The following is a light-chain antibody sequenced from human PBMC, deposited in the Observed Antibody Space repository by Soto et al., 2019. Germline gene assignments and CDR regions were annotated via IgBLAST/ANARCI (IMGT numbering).Light chain of an antibody. CDR3: QQYGSSPPLT. CDR1: QSVSSSY. V-gene: IGKV3-20*01. CDR2: GAS. J-gene: IGKJ4*01. Sequence: EIVLTQSPGTLSLSPGERATLSCRASQSVSSSYLAWYQQIPGQASRLLIYGASKRATGIPDRFSGSGSGTDFTLTISRMEPEDFAVYYCQQYGSSPPLTFGGGTKVEIK.